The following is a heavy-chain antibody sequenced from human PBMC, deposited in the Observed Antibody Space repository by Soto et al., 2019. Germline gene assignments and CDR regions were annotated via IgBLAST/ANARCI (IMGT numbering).Heavy chain of an antibody. CDR1: GGSISSGGYY. V-gene: IGHV4-31*03. J-gene: IGHJ4*02. CDR3: ARGGIMITFGGVIGFDY. Sequence: PSETLSLTCTVSGGSISSGGYYWSWIRQHPGKGLEWIGYIYYSGSTYYNPSLKSRVTISVDTSKNQFSLKLSSVTAADTAVYYCARGGIMITFGGVIGFDYWGQGTLVTVSS. D-gene: IGHD3-16*01. CDR2: IYYSGST.